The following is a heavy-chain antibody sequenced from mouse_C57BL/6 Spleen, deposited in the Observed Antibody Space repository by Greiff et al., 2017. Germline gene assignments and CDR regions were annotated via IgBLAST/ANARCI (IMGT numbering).Heavy chain of an antibody. CDR1: GYSFTSSY. CDR3: AKDSSASFAY. J-gene: IGHJ3*01. V-gene: IGHV1-66*01. CDR2: IYPGSGNT. D-gene: IGHD3-2*02. Sequence: VQLQQSGPELVKPGASVKISCKASGYSFTSSYIHWVKQRPGQGLEWIGWIYPGSGNTKYNEKFKGKATLTADTSSSTAYMQLSSLTSEDSAVYYCAKDSSASFAYWGQGTLVTVSA.